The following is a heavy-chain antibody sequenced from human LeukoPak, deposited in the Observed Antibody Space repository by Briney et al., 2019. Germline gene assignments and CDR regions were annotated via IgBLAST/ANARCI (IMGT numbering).Heavy chain of an antibody. J-gene: IGHJ4*02. Sequence: ASVKVSCKASGYTFTGYFIHWLRQAPGQGPEWMGRINPNTGGTNYAQKFQDRITMTKDTSINTVDMELSRLRSDDTAVYYCARVGAYSSGWFDYWGQGTLVTVSS. CDR2: INPNTGGT. V-gene: IGHV1-2*06. CDR3: ARVGAYSSGWFDY. CDR1: GYTFTGYF. D-gene: IGHD6-19*01.